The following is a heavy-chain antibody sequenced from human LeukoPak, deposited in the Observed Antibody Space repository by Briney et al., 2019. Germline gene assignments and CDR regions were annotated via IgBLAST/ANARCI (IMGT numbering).Heavy chain of an antibody. Sequence: GRSLRLSCAASGFTFSRYGMHWVRQAPGKGLEWVAVIWYDGSNTYYADSVKGRFAVSRDNSKNTLYLQMDSLRAEDTAVYYCARHSDGHYAQGGYFDYWGQGTLVTVSS. D-gene: IGHD4-17*01. J-gene: IGHJ4*02. CDR2: IWYDGSNT. CDR1: GFTFSRYG. CDR3: ARHSDGHYAQGGYFDY. V-gene: IGHV3-33*01.